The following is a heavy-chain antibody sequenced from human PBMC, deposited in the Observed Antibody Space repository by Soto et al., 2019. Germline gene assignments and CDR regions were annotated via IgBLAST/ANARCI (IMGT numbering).Heavy chain of an antibody. CDR3: ARVTALEILEWLLLERLDYYYYGMHV. D-gene: IGHD3-3*01. CDR2: TYYRSKWYN. J-gene: IGHJ6*02. V-gene: IGHV6-1*01. Sequence: SQTLSLTCAISGDSASSNSAAWNWTRQSPSRGLEWLGRTYYRSKWYNDYAVSVKSRITINPDTSKNQFSLQLNSVTPEDTAVYYCARVTALEILEWLLLERLDYYYYGMHVWGQGTTGTVSS. CDR1: GDSASSNSAA.